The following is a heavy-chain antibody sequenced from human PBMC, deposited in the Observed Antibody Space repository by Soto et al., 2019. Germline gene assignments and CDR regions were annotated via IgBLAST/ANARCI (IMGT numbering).Heavy chain of an antibody. Sequence: SETLSLTCTVSGGSISTSNYYWGWVRQPPGKGLDWIGNIYYSGTTYYNPSLKIRGTISVDTSKNQFSLKLNSVTAADTAVYYCATLVVPASRNTDLDCWGPGTMVTVSS. CDR2: IYYSGTT. V-gene: IGHV4-39*01. D-gene: IGHD2-21*02. CDR1: GGSISTSNYY. CDR3: ATLVVPASRNTDLDC. J-gene: IGHJ4*02.